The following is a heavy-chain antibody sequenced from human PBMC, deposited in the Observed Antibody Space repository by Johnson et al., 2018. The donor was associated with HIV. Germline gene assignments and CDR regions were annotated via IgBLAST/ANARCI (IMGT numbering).Heavy chain of an antibody. Sequence: VQLVESGGGVVRPGGSLRLSCAASGFTFDDYGMSWVRQAPGKGLGWVSGINWNGGSTGYADSVKGRFTISRDNAKNSLYLQMNSLRAEDTAWYYCARGGDYGDWSGAFDIWGQGTMVTVSS. V-gene: IGHV3-20*04. CDR2: INWNGGST. CDR3: ARGGDYGDWSGAFDI. CDR1: GFTFDDYG. J-gene: IGHJ3*02. D-gene: IGHD4-17*01.